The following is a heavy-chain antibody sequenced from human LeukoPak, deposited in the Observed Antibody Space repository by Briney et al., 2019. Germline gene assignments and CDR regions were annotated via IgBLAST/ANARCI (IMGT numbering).Heavy chain of an antibody. CDR2: INPNSGGT. CDR3: AREWSYGDYYDY. Sequence: ASVKVSCKASGYTFTGYYMHWVRQAPGQGLEWMGRINPNSGGTNYAQKFQGRVTMTRDTSISTAYMELSRLRSDDTGVYYCAREWSYGDYYDYWGQGTLVTVSP. CDR1: GYTFTGYY. D-gene: IGHD4-17*01. J-gene: IGHJ4*02. V-gene: IGHV1-2*05.